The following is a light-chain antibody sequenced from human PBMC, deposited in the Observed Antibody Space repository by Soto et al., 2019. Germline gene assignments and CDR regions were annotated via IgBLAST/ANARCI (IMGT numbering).Light chain of an antibody. CDR2: AAS. V-gene: IGKV3-20*01. CDR1: QSVSSRY. CDR3: HKYGSSPHT. Sequence: EIVLTQSPATLSLSPGERATLSCGASQSVSSRYLAWYQQRPGQAPRLLIYAASSRATGIPDRFSGSGSGTDFTLTIVRLEPEDSGMFYCHKYGSSPHTFGQGTKLEIK. J-gene: IGKJ2*01.